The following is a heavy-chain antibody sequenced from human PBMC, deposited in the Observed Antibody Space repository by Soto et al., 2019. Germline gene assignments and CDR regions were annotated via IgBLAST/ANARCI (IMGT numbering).Heavy chain of an antibody. CDR2: ISNSGST. D-gene: IGHD5-18*01. CDR3: ATESGSTYGYFDH. V-gene: IGHV4-30-4*01. J-gene: IGHJ4*02. CDR1: GGSVTSDGDY. Sequence: LSLTCTVSGGSVTSDGDYWTWIRQSPGKGLECIGYISNSGSTGYNPSLKTRLSMSVDRSKNQFTLRLTSVTAADTAVYFCATESGSTYGYFDHWGQGTQVTVS.